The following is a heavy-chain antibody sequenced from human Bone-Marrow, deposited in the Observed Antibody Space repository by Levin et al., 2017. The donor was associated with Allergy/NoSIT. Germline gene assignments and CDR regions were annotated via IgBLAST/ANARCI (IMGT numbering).Heavy chain of an antibody. CDR2: IFHSGST. J-gene: IGHJ5*02. CDR3: ARGGFGDFDP. V-gene: IGHV4-30-4*01. D-gene: IGHD3-10*01. CDR1: GGSITSGDKY. Sequence: SETLSLTCNVSGGSITSGDKYWSWIRQPPGKGLEWIGYIFHSGSTHYTPSLKRRLTMSVDTSKNQVSLKLSSVTAADTAVYYCARGGFGDFDPWGQGTLVTVSS.